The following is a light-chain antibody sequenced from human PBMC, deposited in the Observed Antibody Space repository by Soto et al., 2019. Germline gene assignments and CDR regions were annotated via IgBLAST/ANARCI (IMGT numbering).Light chain of an antibody. CDR2: DVS. V-gene: IGKV1-5*01. CDR3: QQYNSSWP. CDR1: QSISSW. Sequence: DIQIPQSPSTLSPSVGDRVTITCRASQSISSWLAWYQQKPGKSPKLLIYDVSSLESGVPSRFSGSGSGTEFPLPISSLQPDDFATYYCQQYNSSWPFGQGTKVDI. J-gene: IGKJ1*01.